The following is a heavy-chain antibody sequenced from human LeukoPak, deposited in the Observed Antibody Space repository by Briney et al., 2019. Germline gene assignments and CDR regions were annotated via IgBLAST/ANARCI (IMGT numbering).Heavy chain of an antibody. J-gene: IGHJ3*02. V-gene: IGHV4-59*12. Sequence: SETLSLTCTVSGGSISSYYWSWIRQPPGKGLEWIGYIYHSGSTYYNPSLKSRVTISVDRSKNQFSLKLSSVTAADTAVYYCARGDHCSSTSCYPLHAFDIWGQGTMVTVSS. CDR2: IYHSGST. D-gene: IGHD2-2*01. CDR3: ARGDHCSSTSCYPLHAFDI. CDR1: GGSISSYY.